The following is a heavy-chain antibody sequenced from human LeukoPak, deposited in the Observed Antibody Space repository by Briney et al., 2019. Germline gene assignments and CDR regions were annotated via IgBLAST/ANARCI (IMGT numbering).Heavy chain of an antibody. CDR1: GFTFSSYG. CDR3: AKESWSTGSGKGAFDI. V-gene: IGHV3-30*18. J-gene: IGHJ3*02. Sequence: QAGGSLRLSCAASGFTFSSYGMHWVRQAPGKGLEWVAVISYDGSNKYYADSVKGRFTISRDNYKKTLYPQMNSLRAEDAAVFYCAKESWSTGSGKGAFDIWGQGTMVTVSS. D-gene: IGHD3-10*01. CDR2: ISYDGSNK.